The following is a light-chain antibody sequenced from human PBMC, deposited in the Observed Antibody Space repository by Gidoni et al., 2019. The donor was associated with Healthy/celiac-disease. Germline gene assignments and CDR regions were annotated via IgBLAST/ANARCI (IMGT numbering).Light chain of an antibody. CDR3: QQSYSTPPIT. CDR1: QSINSY. Sequence: DIQMTQSPSSLSASVGDRVTITCRASQSINSYLNWYQQKPGKAPTLLIYAASSLQSGVPSRFSGSGSGTDFTLTIISLQPEDFATYYCQQSYSTPPITFGQGTRLEIK. CDR2: AAS. V-gene: IGKV1-39*01. J-gene: IGKJ5*01.